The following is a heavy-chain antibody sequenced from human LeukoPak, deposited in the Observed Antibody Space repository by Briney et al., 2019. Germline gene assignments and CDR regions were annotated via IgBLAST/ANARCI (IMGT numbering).Heavy chain of an antibody. CDR1: GGSFSGYY. CDR2: INHSGST. CDR3: AREVGTYYYDSSGYYYFDY. V-gene: IGHV4-34*01. Sequence: SETLSLTCAVYGGSFSGYYWGWIRQPPGKGLEWIGEINHSGSTNYNPSLKSRVTISVDTSKNQFSLKLSSVTAADTAVYYCAREVGTYYYDSSGYYYFDYWGQGTLVTVSS. J-gene: IGHJ4*02. D-gene: IGHD3-22*01.